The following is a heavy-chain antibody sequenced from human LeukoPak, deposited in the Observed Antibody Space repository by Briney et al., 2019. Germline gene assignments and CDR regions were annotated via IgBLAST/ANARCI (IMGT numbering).Heavy chain of an antibody. J-gene: IGHJ4*02. D-gene: IGHD4-23*01. CDR2: INWNGGST. CDR3: ARGRPHGNDY. CDR1: GFTFDDYG. Sequence: GGSLRLSCAASGFTFDDYGMSWVRQAPGKGLEWVSGINWNGGSTTYADSVKGRFSISRDNAKSTLYLQMNSLRVEDTAVYYCARGRPHGNDYWGQGTLVTVSS. V-gene: IGHV3-20*04.